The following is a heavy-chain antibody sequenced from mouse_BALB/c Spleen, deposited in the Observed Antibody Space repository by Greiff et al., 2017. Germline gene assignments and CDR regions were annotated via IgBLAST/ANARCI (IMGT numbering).Heavy chain of an antibody. CDR2: ISSGSSTT. J-gene: IGHJ3*01. CDR3: ARSIPYDNDWFAY. CDR1: GFTFSSFG. V-gene: IGHV5-17*02. Sequence: EVQGVESGGGLVQPGGSRKLSCAASGFTFSSFGMHWVRQAPEKGLEWVAYISSGSSTTYYADTVKGRFTISRDNPKNTLFLQMTSLRSEDTAMYYCARSIPYDNDWFAYWGQGTLVTVSA. D-gene: IGHD2-4*01.